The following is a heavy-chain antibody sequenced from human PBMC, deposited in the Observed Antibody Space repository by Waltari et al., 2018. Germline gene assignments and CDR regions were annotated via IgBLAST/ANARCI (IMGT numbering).Heavy chain of an antibody. Sequence: QVHLVESGGSVVQPGPSLSPSCAAFGFRFRYYGMFWVRQSPGKGLEWVALIWYDGTKANYEDSVKGRFTISKDNSKNTLFLQMNSLRDGDTAVYFCARDLSFGSLDYGGQGTLVTVSS. V-gene: IGHV3-33*07. J-gene: IGHJ4*02. CDR1: GFRFRYYG. CDR3: ARDLSFGSLDY. D-gene: IGHD3-10*01. CDR2: IWYDGTKA.